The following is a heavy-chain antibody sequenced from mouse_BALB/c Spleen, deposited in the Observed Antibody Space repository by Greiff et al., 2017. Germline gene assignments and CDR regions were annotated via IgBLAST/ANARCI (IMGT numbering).Heavy chain of an antibody. V-gene: IGHV10-1*02. J-gene: IGHJ4*01. CDR3: VRRGDYGAMDY. Sequence: GGGLVQPKGSLKLSCAASGFTFNTYAMNWVRQAPGKGLEWVARIRSKSNNYATYYADSVKDRFTISRDDSQSMLYLQMNNLKTEDTAMYYCVRRGDYGAMDYWGQGTSVTVSS. CDR2: IRSKSNNYAT. CDR1: GFTFNTYA.